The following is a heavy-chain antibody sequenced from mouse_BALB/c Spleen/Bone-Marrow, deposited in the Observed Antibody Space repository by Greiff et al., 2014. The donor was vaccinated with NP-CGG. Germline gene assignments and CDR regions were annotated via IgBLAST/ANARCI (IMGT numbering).Heavy chain of an antibody. CDR2: INPYNGGS. CDR3: AREGYGSSYGFAY. V-gene: IGHV1-31*01. CDR1: GYSFAGYT. Sequence: VQLQQSGPELVKPGASMKISCKASGYSFAGYTMNWVKQSHGKNLEWIGLINPYNGGSSYNQKLKGEATLTVDKSSSTAYMELLSLTSEDSAVYYCAREGYGSSYGFAYWGQGTLVTVSA. J-gene: IGHJ3*01. D-gene: IGHD1-1*01.